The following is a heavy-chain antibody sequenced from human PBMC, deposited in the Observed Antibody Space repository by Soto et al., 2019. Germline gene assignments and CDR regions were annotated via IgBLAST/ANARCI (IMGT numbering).Heavy chain of an antibody. V-gene: IGHV3-66*01. D-gene: IGHD4-4*01. Sequence: EVQLVESGGGLVQPGGSLRLSCAASGFIVSSSYMSWVRQAPGKGLEWVSIIYNDGSTYYADSVKGRFTISRDNSKNTIYLQILSLRAEDTAVYYCARDSYTRHWGQGTLVTVSS. CDR2: IYNDGST. CDR1: GFIVSSSY. CDR3: ARDSYTRH. J-gene: IGHJ4*02.